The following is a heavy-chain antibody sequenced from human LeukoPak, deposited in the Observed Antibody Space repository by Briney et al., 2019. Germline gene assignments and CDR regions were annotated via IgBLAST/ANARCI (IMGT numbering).Heavy chain of an antibody. CDR3: ARFGDMFDY. D-gene: IGHD3-10*01. Sequence: PSGTLSLTCTVSGGSISSYYWSWIRQPPGKGLEWIGYIYCSGSTKYNPSLKSRVTISVDTSRNQFSLKLSSVTAADTAVYYCARFGDMFDYWGQGTLVTVPS. CDR1: GGSISSYY. J-gene: IGHJ4*02. V-gene: IGHV4-59*01. CDR2: IYCSGST.